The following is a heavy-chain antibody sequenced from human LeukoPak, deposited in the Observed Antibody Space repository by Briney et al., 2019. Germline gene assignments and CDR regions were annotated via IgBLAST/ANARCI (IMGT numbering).Heavy chain of an antibody. D-gene: IGHD5-24*01. CDR2: ISSSGSTI. CDR1: GFTFSDYY. J-gene: IGHJ4*02. V-gene: IGHV3-11*01. CDR3: ARDLRWLQSLVLNY. Sequence: PGGSLRLSCAASGFTFSDYYMSWIRQAPRKGLEWVSYISSSGSTIYYADSVKGRFPISRDNAKNSLYLQMNSLRAEDTAVYYCARDLRWLQSLVLNYWGQGTLVTVSS.